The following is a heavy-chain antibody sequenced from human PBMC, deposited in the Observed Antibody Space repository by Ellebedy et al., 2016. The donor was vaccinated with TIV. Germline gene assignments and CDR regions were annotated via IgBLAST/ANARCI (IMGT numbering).Heavy chain of an antibody. J-gene: IGHJ5*02. CDR2: IITLHGIT. D-gene: IGHD3-22*01. CDR3: ARDEVHSDSSGASNWFDP. Sequence: ASVKVSCKASGDTFTDYAFSWVRQAPGQGLEWMGKIITLHGITNYAQKLQGRVTITGDTSTSTVYMELSSLRSEDTAIYYCARDEVHSDSSGASNWFDPWGQGTLVTVSS. CDR1: GDTFTDYA. V-gene: IGHV1-69*04.